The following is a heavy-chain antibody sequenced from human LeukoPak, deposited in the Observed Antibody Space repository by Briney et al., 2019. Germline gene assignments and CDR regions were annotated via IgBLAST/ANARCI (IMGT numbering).Heavy chain of an antibody. J-gene: IGHJ4*02. D-gene: IGHD4-17*01. CDR3: ATSYDYGDYELDY. CDR2: IYYSGST. Sequence: SETLSLTCAVYGGSFSGYYWSWIRQPPGKGLEWIGYIYYSGSTYYNPSLKSRVTISVDTSKNQFSLKLSSVTAADTAVYYCATSYDYGDYELDYWGQGTLVTVSS. CDR1: GGSFSGYY. V-gene: IGHV4-30-4*08.